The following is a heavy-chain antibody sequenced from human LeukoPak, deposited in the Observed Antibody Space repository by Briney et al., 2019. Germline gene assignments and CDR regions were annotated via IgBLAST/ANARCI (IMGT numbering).Heavy chain of an antibody. V-gene: IGHV3-7*01. J-gene: IGHJ4*02. CDR2: IKHDGSEE. D-gene: IGHD3-16*02. Sequence: GGSLRLSCVASGLSISGQWMNWVRQASGQGLEWVANIKHDGSEEHYVDSVKGRFTISRDDGGNSVSLQMNSVRAEDTAVYYCGYTNNFYHWGQGTLVVVSS. CDR1: GLSISGQW. CDR3: GYTNNFYH.